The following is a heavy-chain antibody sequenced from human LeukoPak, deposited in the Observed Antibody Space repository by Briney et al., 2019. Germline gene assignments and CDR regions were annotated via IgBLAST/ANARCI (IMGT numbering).Heavy chain of an antibody. V-gene: IGHV1-69*01. Sequence: SVKVSCKASGGTFSSYAISWVRQAPGQGLEWMGGIIPIFGTANYAQKFQGRVTITADESTSTAYMELSNLRSEDTAVYHCAGGRYSSSWYQYWGQGTLVTVSS. J-gene: IGHJ4*02. CDR1: GGTFSSYA. CDR3: AGGRYSSSWYQY. D-gene: IGHD6-13*01. CDR2: IIPIFGTA.